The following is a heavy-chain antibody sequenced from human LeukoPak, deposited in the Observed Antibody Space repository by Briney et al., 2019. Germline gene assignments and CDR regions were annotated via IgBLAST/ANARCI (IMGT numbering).Heavy chain of an antibody. V-gene: IGHV1-69*05. D-gene: IGHD2-2*01. J-gene: IGHJ6*03. CDR1: GGTLSSYI. CDR2: IIPIFGTA. CDR3: ALIPLYCSSTSCYDSNYYYYYYYMDV. Sequence: SVKVSCKASGGTLSSYIIIWVRQAPRQGLEWMGGIIPIFGTANYAQKFQGRVTITTDESTSTAYMELSSLRSEDTAVYYCALIPLYCSSTSCYDSNYYYYYYYMDVWGKGTTVTVSS.